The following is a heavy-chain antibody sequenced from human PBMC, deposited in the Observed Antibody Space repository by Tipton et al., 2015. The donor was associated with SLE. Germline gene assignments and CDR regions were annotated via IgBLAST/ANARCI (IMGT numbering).Heavy chain of an antibody. CDR2: IKQDGSEK. J-gene: IGHJ3*02. V-gene: IGHV3-7*01. D-gene: IGHD3-10*01. CDR1: GFTFSSYW. CDR3: AREWGYYGSGPYAFDI. Sequence: SLRLSCAASGFTFSSYWMSWVRQAPGKGLEWVANIKQDGSEKYYVDSVKGRFTISRDNAKNSLYLQMNSLRAEDTAVYYCAREWGYYGSGPYAFDIWGQGTMVTVSS.